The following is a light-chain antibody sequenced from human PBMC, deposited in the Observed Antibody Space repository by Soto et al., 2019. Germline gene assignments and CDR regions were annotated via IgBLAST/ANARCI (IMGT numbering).Light chain of an antibody. V-gene: IGLV1-40*01. CDR1: SSNIGAGYD. J-gene: IGLJ1*01. CDR3: QSYDNSLSGYV. CDR2: GDS. Sequence: QSVLTQPPSVSGAPGQRVSISCTGSSSNIGAGYDVHWYQQLPGTAPKLLIYGDSNRPSGVPDRFSGSKSGTSASLATTGLQAEDEADYYCQSYDNSLSGYVFGTGTKVTVL.